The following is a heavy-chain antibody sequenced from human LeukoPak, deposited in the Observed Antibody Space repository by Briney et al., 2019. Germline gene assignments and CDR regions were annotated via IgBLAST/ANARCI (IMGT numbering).Heavy chain of an antibody. CDR2: IIPIVGTV. V-gene: IGHV1-69*05. J-gene: IGHJ4*02. CDR3: ARVGGYDYSNGLRNYYFDY. Sequence: ASLRVSSKPSGGTFIIYAISCVRQAPGQGLEWMGGIIPIVGTVKYAQKFQGRVTITTDESTITAYMELSSLRAEDTAVYYCARVGGYDYSNGLRNYYFDYWGQGTLVTVSS. CDR1: GGTFIIYA. D-gene: IGHD4-11*01.